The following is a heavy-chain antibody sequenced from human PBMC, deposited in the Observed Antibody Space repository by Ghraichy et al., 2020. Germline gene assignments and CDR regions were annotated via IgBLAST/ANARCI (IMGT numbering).Heavy chain of an antibody. Sequence: GGSLRLSCAASGFNFPSCGMGWVRQAPGKGPEWVSAISASGDNTYSADSVKGRFTISRDNSMNTLYLHMNSLRADDTAIYYCAKELAARRPFDYWGQGTLVTVSS. CDR3: AKELAARRPFDY. J-gene: IGHJ4*02. V-gene: IGHV3-23*01. D-gene: IGHD6-6*01. CDR1: GFNFPSCG. CDR2: ISASGDNT.